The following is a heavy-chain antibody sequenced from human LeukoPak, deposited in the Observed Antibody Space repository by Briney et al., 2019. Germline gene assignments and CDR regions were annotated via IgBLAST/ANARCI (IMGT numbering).Heavy chain of an antibody. D-gene: IGHD6-19*01. Sequence: SETLSLTCTVSGGSISSSIYYWGWIRHPPGKGLEWIGSIYYSGSTYYSPSLKSRVTMSVDTSKNQFSLKLNSVAAADTAVYYCARTTAYYNSGWADFDYWGQGTLVTVSS. CDR2: IYYSGST. CDR1: GGSISSSIYY. J-gene: IGHJ4*02. CDR3: ARTTAYYNSGWADFDY. V-gene: IGHV4-39*07.